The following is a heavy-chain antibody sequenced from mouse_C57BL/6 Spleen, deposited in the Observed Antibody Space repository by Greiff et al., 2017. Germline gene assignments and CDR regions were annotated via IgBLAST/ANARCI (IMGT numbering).Heavy chain of an antibody. CDR3: GRTGYYGDYAMDY. V-gene: IGHV1-47*01. CDR2: FHPYNDAT. D-gene: IGHD1-1*01. CDR1: GYTFTTYP. J-gene: IGHJ4*01. Sequence: QVQLQQSGAELVKPGASVKMSCKASGYTFTTYPIEWMKQNHGKSLEWIGNFHPYNDATKYNEKFKGKATLTVEKSSSTVYLELSRLTSADSSVDYYGRTGYYGDYAMDYWGQGTSVTVSS.